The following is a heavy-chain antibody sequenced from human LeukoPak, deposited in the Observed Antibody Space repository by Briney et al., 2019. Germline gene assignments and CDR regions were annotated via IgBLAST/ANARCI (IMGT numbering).Heavy chain of an antibody. D-gene: IGHD2-8*01. Sequence: GGSLRLSCAASGFTFSNSAMSWVRQAPEKGMEYVSGITNTGGSTYYTDSVKGRFTISRDNSKKTLHLQMNSLRAEDTAVYYCAKDLGVAVWGQGTLVTVS. J-gene: IGHJ4*02. V-gene: IGHV3-23*01. CDR1: GFTFSNSA. CDR2: ITNTGGST. CDR3: AKDLGVAV.